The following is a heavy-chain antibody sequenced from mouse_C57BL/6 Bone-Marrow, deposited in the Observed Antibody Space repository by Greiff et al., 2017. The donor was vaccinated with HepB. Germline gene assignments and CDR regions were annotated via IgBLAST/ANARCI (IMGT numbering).Heavy chain of an antibody. Sequence: VQLQQSGAELVKPGASVKISCKASGYAFSSYWMNWVKQRPGKGLEWIGQIYPGDGDTNYNGKFKGKATLTADKSSSTAYMQLSSLTSEDSAVYFCERDEYDNPLYAMDYWGQGTTVTVSS. D-gene: IGHD2-3*01. CDR3: ERDEYDNPLYAMDY. V-gene: IGHV1-80*01. CDR2: IYPGDGDT. J-gene: IGHJ4*01. CDR1: GYAFSSYW.